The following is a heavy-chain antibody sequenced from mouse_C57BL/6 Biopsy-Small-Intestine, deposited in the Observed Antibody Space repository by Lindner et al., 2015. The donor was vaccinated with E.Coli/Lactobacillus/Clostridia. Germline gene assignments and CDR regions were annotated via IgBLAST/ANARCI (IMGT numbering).Heavy chain of an antibody. CDR3: ASPSRMDY. V-gene: IGHV5-6*01. Sequence: VQLQESGGDLVKPGGSLKLSCAASGFTFSSYGMSWVRQTPDKRLEWVATISSGGSYTYYPDSVKGRFTISRDNAKNTLYLQMSSLKSEDTAMYYCASPSRMDYWGQGTSVTVSS. J-gene: IGHJ4*01. CDR1: GFTFSSYG. CDR2: ISSGGSYT.